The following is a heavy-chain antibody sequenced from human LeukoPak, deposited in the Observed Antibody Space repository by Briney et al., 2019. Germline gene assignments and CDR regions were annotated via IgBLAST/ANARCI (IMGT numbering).Heavy chain of an antibody. D-gene: IGHD3-22*01. CDR3: ATTVYYYDSSGYYFDY. Sequence: ASVKVSCKASGYTFTSYAMNWVRQAPGKGLEWMGGFDPEDGETIYAQKFQGRVTMTEDTSTDAAYMELSSLRSEDTAVYYCATTVYYYDSSGYYFDYWGQGTLVTVSS. V-gene: IGHV1-24*01. J-gene: IGHJ4*02. CDR1: GYTFTSYA. CDR2: FDPEDGET.